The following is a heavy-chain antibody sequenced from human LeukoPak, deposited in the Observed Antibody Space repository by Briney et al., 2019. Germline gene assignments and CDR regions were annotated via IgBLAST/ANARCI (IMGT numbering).Heavy chain of an antibody. J-gene: IGHJ4*02. CDR1: GFTFSSYS. Sequence: GGSLRLSCAASGFTFSSYSMNWVRQAPGKGLEWVSSISSSSSYIYYADPVKGRSTISIDNAKNSLYLQMNSLRAEDTAVYYCAREFSCSSTSCYRAFDYWGQGTLVTVSS. D-gene: IGHD2-2*01. V-gene: IGHV3-21*01. CDR2: ISSSSSYI. CDR3: AREFSCSSTSCYRAFDY.